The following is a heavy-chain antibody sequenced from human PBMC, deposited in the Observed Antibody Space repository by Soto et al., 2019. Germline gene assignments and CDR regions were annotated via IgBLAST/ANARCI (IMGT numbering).Heavy chain of an antibody. Sequence: PGGCLRLSCAASGFTFSSYWRHWVRQAPGKGLVWVSRINSDGSSTSYADSVKGRFTISRDNAKNTLYLQMNSLRAEDTAVYYCARAKYSPGIEAAGPKHWGHGILVTVSS. V-gene: IGHV3-74*01. CDR1: GFTFSSYW. D-gene: IGHD6-13*01. J-gene: IGHJ1*01. CDR2: INSDGSST. CDR3: ARAKYSPGIEAAGPKH.